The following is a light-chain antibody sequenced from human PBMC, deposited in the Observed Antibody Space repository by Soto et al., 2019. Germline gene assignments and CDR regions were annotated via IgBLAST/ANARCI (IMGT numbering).Light chain of an antibody. CDR1: SSDVGGYNY. V-gene: IGLV2-14*01. CDR3: SSYTSSSTPDV. CDR2: DVS. J-gene: IGLJ1*01. Sequence: QSVLTQPASVSGSPGQSTTISCTGTSSDVGGYNYVSWYQQHPGKAPKLMIYDVSNRPSGVSNRFSGSKSGNTASLTISGLQAEDEADYYCSSYTSSSTPDVFGTGTKLTVL.